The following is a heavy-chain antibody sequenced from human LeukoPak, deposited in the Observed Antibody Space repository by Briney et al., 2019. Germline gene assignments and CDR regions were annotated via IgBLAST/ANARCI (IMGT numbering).Heavy chain of an antibody. D-gene: IGHD6-13*01. CDR1: GFTFSSYG. J-gene: IGHJ5*02. Sequence: GGSLRLSCAASGFTFSSYGMHWVRQAPGKGLEWVAVISYDGSNKYYADSVKGRFTISRDNSKNTLYLQMNSLRAEDTAVYYCAKGLSYSSSWFDPWGQGTLVTVSS. CDR2: ISYDGSNK. CDR3: AKGLSYSSSWFDP. V-gene: IGHV3-30*18.